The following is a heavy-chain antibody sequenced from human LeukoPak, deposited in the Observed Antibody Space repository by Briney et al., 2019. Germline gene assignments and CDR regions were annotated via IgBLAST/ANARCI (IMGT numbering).Heavy chain of an antibody. CDR1: GFTFSSYS. J-gene: IGHJ6*02. V-gene: IGHV3-21*01. CDR3: ARSYSNHLFGMDV. D-gene: IGHD4-11*01. CDR2: ISSSSSYI. Sequence: PGGSLRLSCAASGFTFSSYSMNWVRQAPGKGLEWVSSISSSSSYIYYADSVKGRFTISRDNSQNTVFLQMNSVRVEDTAVYYCARSYSNHLFGMDVWGQGTAVTVSS.